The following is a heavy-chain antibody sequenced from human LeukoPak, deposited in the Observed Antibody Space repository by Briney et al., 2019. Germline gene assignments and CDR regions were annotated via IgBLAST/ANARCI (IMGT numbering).Heavy chain of an antibody. D-gene: IGHD3-16*01. V-gene: IGHV1-69*04. CDR2: IIPIHGTA. CDR1: GGIFSSYA. J-gene: IGHJ3*02. Sequence: GASVKVSCKASGGIFSSYAISWVRQAPGQGLEWMGRIIPIHGTANYAQTFQGRVTITADKSTSTAYMELSSLRSEDTAVYYCARAPDGGAFDIWGQGTMVTVSS. CDR3: ARAPDGGAFDI.